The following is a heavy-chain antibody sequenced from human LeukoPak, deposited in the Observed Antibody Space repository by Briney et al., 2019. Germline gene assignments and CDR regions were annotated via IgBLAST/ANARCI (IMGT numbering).Heavy chain of an antibody. Sequence: SVKVSCKASGGTFSSYAISWVRQAPGQGLEWMGGIIPIFGIANYAQKFQGRVTITADKSTSTAYMELSSLRSEDTAVYYCASDRGLVVVADGYYFDYWGQGTLVTVSS. CDR1: GGTFSSYA. J-gene: IGHJ4*02. D-gene: IGHD2-15*01. CDR3: ASDRGLVVVADGYYFDY. V-gene: IGHV1-69*17. CDR2: IIPIFGIA.